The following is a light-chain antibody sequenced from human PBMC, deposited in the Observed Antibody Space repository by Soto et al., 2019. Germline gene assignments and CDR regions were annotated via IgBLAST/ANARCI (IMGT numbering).Light chain of an antibody. CDR3: SSSGGRYKYV. Sequence: QSALTQPPSAAGSPGQSVTISCTGTSTDVGGYNYVSWYQQYPGKAPKLMIYEVSKRPSGVPDRFSGSKSGNTASLTVSGRQAADEADYYCSSSGGRYKYVFGTGTKLTVL. J-gene: IGLJ1*01. V-gene: IGLV2-8*01. CDR2: EVS. CDR1: STDVGGYNY.